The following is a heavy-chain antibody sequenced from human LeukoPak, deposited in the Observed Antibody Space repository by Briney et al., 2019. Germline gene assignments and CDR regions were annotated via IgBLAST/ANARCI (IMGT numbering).Heavy chain of an antibody. CDR1: GYTFTGYY. CDR2: INPNSGGT. CDR3: ARSDHNSWNAFDI. D-gene: IGHD1-26*01. Sequence: ASVKVSCKASGYTFTGYYMHWVRQAPGQGLEWMGWINPNSGGTNYAQKFQGRVTMTRDTSISTAYMELSRLRSDDTAVYYCARSDHNSWNAFDIWGQGTVVTVSS. V-gene: IGHV1-2*02. J-gene: IGHJ3*02.